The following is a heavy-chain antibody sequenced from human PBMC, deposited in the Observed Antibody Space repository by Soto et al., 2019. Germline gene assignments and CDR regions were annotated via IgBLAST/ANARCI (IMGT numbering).Heavy chain of an antibody. D-gene: IGHD3-10*01. Sequence: EVQLVESGGDLVQPGGSLRLSCAASEFTFSGRSVHWVRQAPGKGLVWVSGIDKVGTDSTYADSVKGRFTSSRDNAKNTVYRQMNSLRVEDTAVYYCARGWFGPDVWGKGTTVTVSS. CDR2: IDKVGTDS. J-gene: IGHJ6*03. V-gene: IGHV3-74*01. CDR3: ARGWFGPDV. CDR1: EFTFSGRS.